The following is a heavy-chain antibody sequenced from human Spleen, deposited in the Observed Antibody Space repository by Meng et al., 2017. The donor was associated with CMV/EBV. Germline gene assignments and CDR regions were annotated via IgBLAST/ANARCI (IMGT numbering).Heavy chain of an antibody. D-gene: IGHD2-21*01. CDR3: ARKSYSHCGGECYRSRFDP. J-gene: IGHJ5*02. CDR1: TTDYY. Sequence: TTDYYWSWIRRPPGKGLEWIGYSYYSGATNYNPSLRSRVIISVDTSKNQFSLKLRSVTAADTAVYYCARKSYSHCGGECYRSRFDPWGQGTLVTVSS. V-gene: IGHV4-59*12. CDR2: SYYSGAT.